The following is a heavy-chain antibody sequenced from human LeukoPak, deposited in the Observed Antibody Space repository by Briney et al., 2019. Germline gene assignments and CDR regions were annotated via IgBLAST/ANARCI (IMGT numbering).Heavy chain of an antibody. J-gene: IGHJ4*02. Sequence: GGSLRLSCAASGFSLSRYWMSWVRQAPGQGLEWVANIGKDGSGNHYADSVKGRFTISRDNAKNSLYLQMNSLRAEDTAVYYCAGSHYYGSGSYYPPPTLYWGQGTLVTVSS. D-gene: IGHD3-10*01. V-gene: IGHV3-7*01. CDR3: AGSHYYGSGSYYPPPTLY. CDR1: GFSLSRYW. CDR2: IGKDGSGN.